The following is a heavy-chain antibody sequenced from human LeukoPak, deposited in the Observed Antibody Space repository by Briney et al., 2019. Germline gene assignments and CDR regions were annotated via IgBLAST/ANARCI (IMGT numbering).Heavy chain of an antibody. V-gene: IGHV3-23*01. Sequence: GGSLRLSCAASGFTFSSYAMSWVRQAPGKRLEWVSAISGSGGSTYYADSWKRRFTISNDNSKNRLYLQTTSLRAEDTAVYYCAKDVIPYSSGWWSGDWGCAFDIWGQGTMVTVSS. CDR1: GFTFSSYA. CDR2: ISGSGGST. J-gene: IGHJ3*02. CDR3: AKDVIPYSSGWWSGDWGCAFDI. D-gene: IGHD6-19*01.